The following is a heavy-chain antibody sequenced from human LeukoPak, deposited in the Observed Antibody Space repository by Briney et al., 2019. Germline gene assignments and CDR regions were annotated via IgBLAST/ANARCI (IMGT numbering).Heavy chain of an antibody. CDR3: ARVKGGIAAAGNYFDY. D-gene: IGHD6-13*01. Sequence: GGSLGLSCVASGFTFGLHGMHWVRQGPGKGLEWVALVSYDGGSKYYADSVKGRITISRDNSKNTLHLQMNSLRTEDTAVYYCARVKGGIAAAGNYFDYWGQGTLVTVSS. J-gene: IGHJ4*02. CDR2: VSYDGGSK. CDR1: GFTFGLHG. V-gene: IGHV3-30-3*01.